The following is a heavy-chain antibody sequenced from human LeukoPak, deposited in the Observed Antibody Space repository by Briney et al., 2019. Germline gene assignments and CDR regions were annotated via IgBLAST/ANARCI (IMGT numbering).Heavy chain of an antibody. CDR2: ISSSSSYI. Sequence: GGSLRLSCAASGFTFSSYSMNWVRQAPGKGLEWVSSISSSSSYIYYADSVKGRFTISRDNAKNSLYLQMNSLRAEDTAVYYCARDCESGYGHPAFDYWGQGTLVTVSS. V-gene: IGHV3-21*01. CDR3: ARDCESGYGHPAFDY. J-gene: IGHJ4*02. D-gene: IGHD5-12*01. CDR1: GFTFSSYS.